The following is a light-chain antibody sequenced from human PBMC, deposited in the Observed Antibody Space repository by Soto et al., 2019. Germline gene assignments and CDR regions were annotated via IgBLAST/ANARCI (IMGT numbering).Light chain of an antibody. V-gene: IGKV3-15*01. CDR2: GAS. Sequence: IVMTQSPATLSVSPRERATLSCSASQSVSTDLAWYQQKPGQAPRLLIFGASTRATGIPARFSGSGSGTEFILTISSLQSEDSAVYYCHQYNYWPPETFGQGTKVDI. J-gene: IGKJ1*01. CDR1: QSVSTD. CDR3: HQYNYWPPET.